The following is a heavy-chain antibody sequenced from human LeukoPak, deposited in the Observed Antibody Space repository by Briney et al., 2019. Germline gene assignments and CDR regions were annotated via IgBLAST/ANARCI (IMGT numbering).Heavy chain of an antibody. Sequence: GGSLRLSCAASGFTFSSYSMNWVRQAPGTGLEWVSYISSSSSTIYYADSVKGRFTISRDNAKNSLYLQMNSLRAEDTAVYYCARVPTTIYPYFDYWGQGTLVTVSS. CDR3: ARVPTTIYPYFDY. CDR2: ISSSSSTI. J-gene: IGHJ4*02. D-gene: IGHD4-17*01. CDR1: GFTFSSYS. V-gene: IGHV3-48*01.